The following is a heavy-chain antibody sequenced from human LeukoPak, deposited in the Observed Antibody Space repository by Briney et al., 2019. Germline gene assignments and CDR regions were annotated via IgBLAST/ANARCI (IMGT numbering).Heavy chain of an antibody. Sequence: SETLSLICTVSGGSISSSSYYWGWIRQPPGKGLEWIGSIYYSGSTYYNPSLKSRVTISVDTSKNQFSLKLSSVTAADTAVYYCARDRLKDRGAFDIWGQGTMVTVSS. J-gene: IGHJ3*02. CDR2: IYYSGST. V-gene: IGHV4-39*07. D-gene: IGHD3-10*01. CDR3: ARDRLKDRGAFDI. CDR1: GGSISSSSYY.